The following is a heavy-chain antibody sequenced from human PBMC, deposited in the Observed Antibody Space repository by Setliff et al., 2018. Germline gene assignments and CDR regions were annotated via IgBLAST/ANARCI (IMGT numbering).Heavy chain of an antibody. CDR1: GYSIGSDYF. Sequence: SETLSLTCRVSGYSIGSDYFWAWLRQPPGKGLEWVATIKHGGTTYYNPSLRSRVIISVDASKIAFSLRLNSVTAADTAVFYCARHAITSGGRPDYFDNWGPGTLVNVSS. CDR3: ARHAITSGGRPDYFDN. D-gene: IGHD2-8*01. J-gene: IGHJ4*02. CDR2: IKHGGTT. V-gene: IGHV4-38-2*01.